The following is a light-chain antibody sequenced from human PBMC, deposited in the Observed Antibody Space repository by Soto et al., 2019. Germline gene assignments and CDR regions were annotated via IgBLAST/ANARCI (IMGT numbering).Light chain of an antibody. Sequence: DIQMTQSPSTLSGSVGDRVTITCWASQTISSWLAWYQQKPGKAPKLLIYKAYTLKSGVQSRFSGSGSGTEFTLTISSLQPDDFATYYCQHYNSYSEAFGQGTKVDIK. CDR3: QHYNSYSEA. V-gene: IGKV1-5*03. CDR1: QTISSW. CDR2: KAY. J-gene: IGKJ1*01.